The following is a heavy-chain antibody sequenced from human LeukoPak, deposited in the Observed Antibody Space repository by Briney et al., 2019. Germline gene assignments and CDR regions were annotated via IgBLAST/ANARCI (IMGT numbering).Heavy chain of an antibody. J-gene: IGHJ6*03. CDR2: ISAYNGNT. CDR3: ARYRPNLRSGQYYYYYYMDV. CDR1: GYTFTSYG. V-gene: IGHV1-18*01. D-gene: IGHD2-15*01. Sequence: GASVKVSCKASGYTFTSYGISWVRQAPGQGLEWMGWISAYNGNTNYAQKLQGRVTMTTDTSTSTAYMELRSLRSDDTAVYYCARYRPNLRSGQYYYYYYMDVWGKGTTVTVSS.